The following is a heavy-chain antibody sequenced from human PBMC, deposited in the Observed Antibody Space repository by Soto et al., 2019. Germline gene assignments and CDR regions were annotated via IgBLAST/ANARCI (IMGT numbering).Heavy chain of an antibody. J-gene: IGHJ4*02. CDR2: ISAYNGNT. D-gene: IGHD3-3*01. CDR1: GYTFTSYG. Sequence: GASVKVSCKASGYTFTSYGISWVRQAPGQGPEWMGWISAYNGNTNYAQKLQGRVTMTTDTSTSTAYMELRSLRSDDTAAYYCARGFLEWLSPSFDYWGQGALVTVSS. V-gene: IGHV1-18*01. CDR3: ARGFLEWLSPSFDY.